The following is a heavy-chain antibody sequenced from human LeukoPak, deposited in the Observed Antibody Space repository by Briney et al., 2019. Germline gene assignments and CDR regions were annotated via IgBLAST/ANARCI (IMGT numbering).Heavy chain of an antibody. V-gene: IGHV3-7*01. CDR1: GFTFSGFA. J-gene: IGHJ6*02. CDR3: ARVRSRGGSRNPWGYRVCTGTNCFQNHYSYSMDV. Sequence: GGSLRLSCAASGFTFSGFAMSWVRRAPGKGLEWVASIKKDGSERYFVDSARGRFPISRDNAQNSLSLQMNSLRADDTALYYCARVRSRGGSRNPWGYRVCTGTNCFQNHYSYSMDVWGPGTTVTVSS. CDR2: IKKDGSER. D-gene: IGHD2-8*02.